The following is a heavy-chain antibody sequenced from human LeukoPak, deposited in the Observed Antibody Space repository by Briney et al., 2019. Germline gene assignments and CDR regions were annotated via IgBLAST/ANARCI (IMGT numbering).Heavy chain of an antibody. CDR2: IYSGGST. J-gene: IGHJ3*02. D-gene: IGHD4-17*01. CDR1: GFTVSSNY. CDR3: ARIYGDRSTDAFDI. V-gene: IGHV3-53*01. Sequence: PGGSLRLSCAASGFTVSSNYMSWVRQAPGKGLEWVSVIYSGGSTYHADSVKGRFTISRDNSKNTLYFQMNSLRAEDTAVYYCARIYGDRSTDAFDIWGRGTMVTVSS.